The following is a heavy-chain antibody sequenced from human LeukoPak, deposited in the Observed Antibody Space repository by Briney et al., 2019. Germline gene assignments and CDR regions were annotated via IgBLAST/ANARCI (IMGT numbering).Heavy chain of an antibody. CDR3: AKVHLPYYYGSGSSYFDP. J-gene: IGHJ5*02. CDR2: ISWNSGSI. D-gene: IGHD3-10*01. V-gene: IGHV3-9*01. Sequence: GRSLRLSCAASGFTFDDYAMHWVRQAPGKGLEWVSGISWNSGSIGYADSVKGRFTISRDNAKNSLYLQMNSLRAEDTALYYCAKVHLPYYYGSGSSYFDPWGQGTLVTVSS. CDR1: GFTFDDYA.